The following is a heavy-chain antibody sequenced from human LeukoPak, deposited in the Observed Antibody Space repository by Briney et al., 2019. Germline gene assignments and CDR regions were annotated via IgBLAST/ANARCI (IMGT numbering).Heavy chain of an antibody. CDR2: ISSSGGNT. CDR3: AKGSASSGYPRDY. CDR1: GFTFTTYG. V-gene: IGHV3-23*01. J-gene: IGHJ4*02. Sequence: GGPLRLSCAASGFTFTTYGMSWVRQAPGKGLEWVSGISSSGGNTYYADSVKGRFTISRDNSKSTLYLQMNSLRVEDTAVYYCAKGSASSGYPRDYWGQGTLVTVSS. D-gene: IGHD3-22*01.